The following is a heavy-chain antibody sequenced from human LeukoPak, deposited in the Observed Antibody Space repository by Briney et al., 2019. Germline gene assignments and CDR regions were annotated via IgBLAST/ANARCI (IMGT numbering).Heavy chain of an antibody. CDR2: INLNGGST. D-gene: IGHD3-22*01. CDR1: VYTFTIYY. CDR3: ARDCFDSSGRVHWAYYFDY. V-gene: IGHV1-46*01. J-gene: IGHJ4*02. Sequence: ASVTLSLTSSVYTFTIYYMHWVRHPPRQGPGWVGIINLNGGSTRYEQKFQSRVTITMDTSTSQVYMELSSLRSEDTAVYYCARDCFDSSGRVHWAYYFDYWGQGTLVTVSS.